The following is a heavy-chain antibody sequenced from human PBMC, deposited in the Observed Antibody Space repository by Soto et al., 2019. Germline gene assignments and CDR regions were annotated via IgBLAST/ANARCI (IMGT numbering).Heavy chain of an antibody. V-gene: IGHV1-3*01. CDR3: AREAIYGANYYGGD. CDR2: IHPANGDT. J-gene: IGHJ4*02. CDR1: GYTFTDFA. Sequence: ASVKVSCKASGYTFTDFAIHWVRQVPGQSLEWMGWIHPANGDTRYSQKFRGRVTIVRDTSASTGYMELSTLRAEDTGLYYCAREAIYGANYYGGDWGQVSLVTVSS. D-gene: IGHD3-3*01.